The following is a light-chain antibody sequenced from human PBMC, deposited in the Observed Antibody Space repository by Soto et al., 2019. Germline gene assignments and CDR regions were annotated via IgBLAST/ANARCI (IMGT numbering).Light chain of an antibody. CDR1: RGDVGGYNY. J-gene: IGLJ1*01. CDR3: SSYTSRSTYV. Sequence: QSVLTRPASVSGSPGQSITISCSGTRGDVGGYNYVYWHQHHPGKAPKLLIYDVTNRPSGVSNRFSASKSGNTASLTISGLQPEDEADYYCSSYTSRSTYVFGTGTRSPS. CDR2: DVT. V-gene: IGLV2-14*03.